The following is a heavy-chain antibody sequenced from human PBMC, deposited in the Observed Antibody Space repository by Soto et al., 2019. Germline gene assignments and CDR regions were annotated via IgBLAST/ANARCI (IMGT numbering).Heavy chain of an antibody. CDR3: AKDHLLSLWDY. CDR2: ISYDGSNK. CDR1: GFTFSSYG. D-gene: IGHD3-10*01. Sequence: QVQLVESGGGVVQPGRSLRLSCAASGFTFSSYGMHWVRQAPGKGLEWVAVISYDGSNKYYADSVKGRFTISRDNSKNTLYLQMNSLRAEDTAVYYCAKDHLLSLWDYWGQGTLVTVSS. V-gene: IGHV3-30*18. J-gene: IGHJ4*02.